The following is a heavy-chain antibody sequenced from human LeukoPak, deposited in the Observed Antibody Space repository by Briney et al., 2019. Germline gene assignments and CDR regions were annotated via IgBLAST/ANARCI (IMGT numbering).Heavy chain of an antibody. CDR2: ISGSGGST. J-gene: IGHJ4*02. D-gene: IGHD3-16*02. Sequence: PGGSLRLSCAASGFTFSSYAMSWVRQAPGKGLEWVSAISGSGGSTYYADSVKGRFTISRDNSKNTLYLQMNSLRAEDTAVYYCAADLHLGELSLEPFDYWGQGTLVTVSS. CDR3: AADLHLGELSLEPFDY. CDR1: GFTFSSYA. V-gene: IGHV3-23*01.